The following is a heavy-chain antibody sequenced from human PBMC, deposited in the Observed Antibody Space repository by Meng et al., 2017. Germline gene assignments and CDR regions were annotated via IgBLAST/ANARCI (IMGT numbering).Heavy chain of an antibody. V-gene: IGHV3-23*01. Sequence: GGSLRLSCAASGLTFSSYAMSWVRQAPGKGLEWVPAISGSGGSTYYADSVKGRFTISRDNSKNTLYLQMNSLRAEDTAVYYCAKDVIVVVVAASLFDYWGQGKLVNVSS. D-gene: IGHD2-15*01. CDR1: GLTFSSYA. CDR2: ISGSGGST. J-gene: IGHJ4*02. CDR3: AKDVIVVVVAASLFDY.